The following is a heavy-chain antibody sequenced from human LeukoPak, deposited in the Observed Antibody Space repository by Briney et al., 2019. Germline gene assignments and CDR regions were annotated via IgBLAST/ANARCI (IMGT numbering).Heavy chain of an antibody. CDR2: IKSKTDGGTT. CDR3: TTRWELLEFFDY. D-gene: IGHD1-26*01. J-gene: IGHJ4*02. Sequence: GGSLRLSCAASGFTFSNAWMSWVRQAPGKGLEWVGRIKSKTDGGTTDYAAPVKGRFTISRDDSKNTLYLQMNSLKTEDTAVYYCTTRWELLEFFDYWGQGTLVTVSS. CDR1: GFTFSNAW. V-gene: IGHV3-15*01.